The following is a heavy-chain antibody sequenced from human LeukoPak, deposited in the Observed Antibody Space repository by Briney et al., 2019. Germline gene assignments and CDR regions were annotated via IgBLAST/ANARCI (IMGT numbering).Heavy chain of an antibody. CDR1: GFTVSSNY. D-gene: IGHD5-12*01. Sequence: GGSLRLSCAASGFTVSSNYMSWVRQAPGKGLEWVSVIYSGGSTYYADSVKGRFTISRDNSKNSLYLQMNSLRDEDTAVYYCARDRGGYEFFDFRGQGTRVTVSS. V-gene: IGHV3-53*01. CDR2: IYSGGST. J-gene: IGHJ4*02. CDR3: ARDRGGYEFFDF.